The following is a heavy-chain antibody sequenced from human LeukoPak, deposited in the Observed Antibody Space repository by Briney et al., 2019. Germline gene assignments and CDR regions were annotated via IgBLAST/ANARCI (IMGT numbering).Heavy chain of an antibody. V-gene: IGHV3-30*18. CDR1: GFTFSTSG. CDR2: IPPDGSDK. J-gene: IGHJ4*02. CDR3: AKRGNSGSHYYFDC. Sequence: GGSLRLSCAASGFTFSTSGMHWVRQAPGKGLEWVAVIPPDGSDKYYADSVKGRFTISRDQSKNTLYLEMNSLRAEDTAVYYCAKRGNSGSHYYFDCWGQGTLVTVSS. D-gene: IGHD1-26*01.